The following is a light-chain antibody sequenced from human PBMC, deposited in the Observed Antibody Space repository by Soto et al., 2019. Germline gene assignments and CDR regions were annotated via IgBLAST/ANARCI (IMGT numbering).Light chain of an antibody. V-gene: IGKV3-15*01. J-gene: IGKJ1*01. CDR3: QQYNNRPPWT. CDR1: QSVGSN. CDR2: GAS. Sequence: EIVMTQSPATLSVSPGERATLSCRASQSVGSNLAWYQQKPGQAPRLLMYGASTRATGIPARFSGTGSGAEFTLTISSLQSEDFAVYYCQQYNNRPPWTFGPGTKVEIK.